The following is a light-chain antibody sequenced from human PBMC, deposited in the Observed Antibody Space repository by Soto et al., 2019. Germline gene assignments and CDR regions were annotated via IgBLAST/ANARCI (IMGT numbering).Light chain of an antibody. V-gene: IGKV3-15*01. J-gene: IGKJ5*01. Sequence: ILITQSPATLSVSPVERATLSCMASQSVSSNLAWYQQKPGQAPRLLIYGASTRATGIPARFSGSGSGTEFTLTISSLQSEDFAVYYCQQYNNWPPITFGQGTRLEIK. CDR2: GAS. CDR1: QSVSSN. CDR3: QQYNNWPPIT.